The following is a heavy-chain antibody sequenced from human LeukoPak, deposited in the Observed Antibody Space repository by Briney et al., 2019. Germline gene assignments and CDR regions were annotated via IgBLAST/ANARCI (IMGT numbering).Heavy chain of an antibody. CDR2: INHSGST. Sequence: SETLSLTCAVYGGSFSGYYWSWIRQPPGKGLEWIGEINHSGSTNYNPSLKSRVTISVDTSKNQFSLKLSSVTAADTAVYYWARGEVIVVPAAMLFWFDPWGQGTLVTVSS. CDR1: GGSFSGYY. V-gene: IGHV4-34*01. D-gene: IGHD2-2*01. CDR3: ARGEVIVVPAAMLFWFDP. J-gene: IGHJ5*02.